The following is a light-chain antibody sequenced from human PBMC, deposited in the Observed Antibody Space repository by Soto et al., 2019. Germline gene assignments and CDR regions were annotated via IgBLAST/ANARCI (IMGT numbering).Light chain of an antibody. CDR1: SNDVGRYNL. Sequence: QSALTQPASVSGSPGQSIAISCTGNSNDVGRYNLVSWYQHHPGKAPKVMIYEGSKRPSGVSDRFSGSKSGNTASLTISGLQADDEADYYCCSYGGDSTYVFVTGTKLTVL. CDR3: CSYGGDSTYV. CDR2: EGS. V-gene: IGLV2-23*01. J-gene: IGLJ1*01.